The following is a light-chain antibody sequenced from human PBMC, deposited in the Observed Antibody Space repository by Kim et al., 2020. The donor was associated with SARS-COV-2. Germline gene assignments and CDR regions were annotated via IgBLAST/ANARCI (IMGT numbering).Light chain of an antibody. CDR2: VAS. J-gene: IGKJ2*01. V-gene: IGKV3-20*01. Sequence: LAQGERATLSCRASQSVSSRYSAWYQHKPGQAPRLLIYVASSRATGIPDRFSGSGSGTEFTLTISRLEPEDFAVYYCQQYGTSPLTFGQGTKLEI. CDR1: QSVSSRY. CDR3: QQYGTSPLT.